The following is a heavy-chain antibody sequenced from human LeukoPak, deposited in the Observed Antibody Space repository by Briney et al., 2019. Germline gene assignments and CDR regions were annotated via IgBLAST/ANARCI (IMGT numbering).Heavy chain of an antibody. Sequence: ASVKASCKASGYTFTSYYMHWVRQAPGQGLEWMGIINPSGGSTSYAQKFQGRVTMTRDTSTSTVYMELSSLRSEDAAVYYCARDGPRIAALGEDFDYWGQGTLVIVSS. CDR3: ARDGPRIAALGEDFDY. V-gene: IGHV1-46*01. J-gene: IGHJ4*02. CDR1: GYTFTSYY. CDR2: INPSGGST. D-gene: IGHD6-6*01.